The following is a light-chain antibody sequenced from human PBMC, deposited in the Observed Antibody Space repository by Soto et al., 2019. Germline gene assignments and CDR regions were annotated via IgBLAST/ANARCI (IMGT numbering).Light chain of an antibody. CDR1: QSVSSN. CDR2: GAS. Sequence: EIVMTQSPATLSVSPGERATLSCRASQSVSSNLAWYQQKPGQAPRLLIYGASTRATGIPATFSGSGSGTEFTLTISSLQSEDFPVYYCQQYNNWPPGTFGQGTKLEIK. J-gene: IGKJ2*01. V-gene: IGKV3-15*01. CDR3: QQYNNWPPGT.